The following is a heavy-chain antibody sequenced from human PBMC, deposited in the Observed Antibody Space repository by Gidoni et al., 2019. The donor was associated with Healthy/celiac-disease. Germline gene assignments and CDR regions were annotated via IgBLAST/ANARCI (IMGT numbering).Heavy chain of an antibody. CDR2: IYHSGST. J-gene: IGHJ4*02. CDR3: ARDLGFTMVRGIVDY. Sequence: QVQLQESGPGLVKPSETLSLTCAVSGYSLSSGYYWGWIRQPPGKGLEWIGSIYHSGSTYYNPSLKSRVTISVDTSKNQFSLKLSSVTAADTAVYYCARDLGFTMVRGIVDYWGQGTLVTVSS. CDR1: GYSLSSGYY. V-gene: IGHV4-38-2*02. D-gene: IGHD3-10*01.